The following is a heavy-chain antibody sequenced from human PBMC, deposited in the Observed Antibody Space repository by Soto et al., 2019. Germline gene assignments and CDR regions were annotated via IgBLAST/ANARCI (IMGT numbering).Heavy chain of an antibody. CDR3: ARVPAYAIPAAGTLDY. J-gene: IGHJ4*02. CDR1: GGSFTVYY. D-gene: IGHD6-13*01. V-gene: IGHV4-34*01. CDR2: INHSENT. Sequence: QVQLQQWGAGLLKPSETLSLTCDVSGGSFTVYYWTWIRQPPGKGLEWIGEINHSENTNYNPSLKNQVTIAIDTSMNRYSLKLTSVTAADTAVYYCARVPAYAIPAAGTLDYWGQGTLVNVSS.